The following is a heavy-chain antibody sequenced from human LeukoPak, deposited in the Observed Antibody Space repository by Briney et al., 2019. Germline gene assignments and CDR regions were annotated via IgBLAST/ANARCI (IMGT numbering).Heavy chain of an antibody. CDR1: GDSISNYY. Sequence: PSETLSLTCIVSGDSISNYYWSWIRQPPGKGLECIGYIYYTGSTRYNPSLNGRVTISVDTSKNHFSLKLSSVTAADTAVYYCARWGCTSTTCYTPFDFWGPGTLVTVSS. J-gene: IGHJ4*02. D-gene: IGHD2-2*02. V-gene: IGHV4-59*01. CDR2: IYYTGST. CDR3: ARWGCTSTTCYTPFDF.